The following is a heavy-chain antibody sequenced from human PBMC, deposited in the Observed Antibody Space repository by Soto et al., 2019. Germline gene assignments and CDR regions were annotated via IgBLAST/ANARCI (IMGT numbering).Heavy chain of an antibody. D-gene: IGHD3-16*01. V-gene: IGHV4-30-2*01. CDR2: VTHSGTA. Sequence: PSETLSLTCAVSGGSIDSGAFSLSWIRQPPGKGLEWIGYVTHSGTAYSIPSLTGRLTLSVDSSQTQFSLKLTSVTAADSAFYYCARIHWAQSGLDYWGRGILVTVSS. CDR3: ARIHWAQSGLDY. J-gene: IGHJ4*02. CDR1: GGSIDSGAFS.